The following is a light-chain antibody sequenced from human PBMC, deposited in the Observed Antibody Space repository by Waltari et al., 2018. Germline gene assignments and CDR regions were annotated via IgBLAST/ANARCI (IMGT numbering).Light chain of an antibody. J-gene: IGKJ2*01. CDR3: QQGYSTLYT. V-gene: IGKV1-39*01. CDR2: AAS. CDR1: QTISSY. Sequence: DIQMIQSPSSLSSSVGDRVTITCRASQTISSYLNWYQQQPGKASKLLIYAASSLQRGVPSRFSGSGSGTDFTLTISSLQPEDFATYCCQQGYSTLYTFGQGTKLEIK.